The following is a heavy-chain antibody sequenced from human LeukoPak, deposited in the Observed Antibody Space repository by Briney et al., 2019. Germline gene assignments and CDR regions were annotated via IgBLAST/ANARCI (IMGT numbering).Heavy chain of an antibody. V-gene: IGHV1-2*06. CDR3: AILPLAYCGGDCSLSSF. CDR1: GYTFTGYY. J-gene: IGHJ4*02. D-gene: IGHD2-21*02. CDR2: INPNSGGT. Sequence: ASVKVSCKASGYTFTGYYMHWVRQAPGQGLEWMGRINPNSGGTNYAQKLQGRVTMTRDTSISTAYMELSRLRSDDTAVYYCAILPLAYCGGDCSLSSFWSQGTLVTVSS.